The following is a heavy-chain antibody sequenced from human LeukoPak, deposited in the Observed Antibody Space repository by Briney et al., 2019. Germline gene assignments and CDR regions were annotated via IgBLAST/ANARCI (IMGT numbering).Heavy chain of an antibody. CDR3: ARERTHFTIRGAFDI. V-gene: IGHV3-23*01. CDR2: ISPSGDIT. J-gene: IGHJ3*02. CDR1: GFTFSNHG. Sequence: GGSLRLSCAASGFTFSNHGMNWVRQAPGKGLEWVSGISPSGDITYYADSVKGRFTISRDNSKNTLYLQMNSLRAEDTAVYYCARERTHFTIRGAFDIWGQGTMVTVSS. D-gene: IGHD3-10*01.